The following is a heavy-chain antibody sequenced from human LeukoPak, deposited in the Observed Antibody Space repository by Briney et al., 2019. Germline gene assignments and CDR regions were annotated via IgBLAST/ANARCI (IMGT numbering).Heavy chain of an antibody. CDR2: ISSSSSTI. CDR3: ARDRFSGRAYSAYDHDAFDI. CDR1: GFTFSSYS. Sequence: GGTLRLSCAASGFTFSSYSMNWVRQAPGKGLEWVSYISSSSSTIYYADSVKGRFTISRDNAKNSLYLQMNSLRAEDTAVYYCARDRFSGRAYSAYDHDAFDIWGQGTMVTVSS. J-gene: IGHJ3*02. V-gene: IGHV3-48*01. D-gene: IGHD5-12*01.